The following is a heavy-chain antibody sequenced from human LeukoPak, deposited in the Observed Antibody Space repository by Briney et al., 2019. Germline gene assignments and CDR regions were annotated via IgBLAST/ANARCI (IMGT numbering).Heavy chain of an antibody. Sequence: PSETLSLTCTVSGGSISSFYWSWIRQPPGKGLEWIGEINHSGSTNYNPSLKSRVTISVDTSKNQFSLKLSSVTAADTAVYYCARVNSSGRPSSLDYWGQGTLVTVSS. CDR3: ARVNSSGRPSSLDY. D-gene: IGHD6-19*01. J-gene: IGHJ4*02. CDR2: INHSGST. V-gene: IGHV4-34*01. CDR1: GGSISSFY.